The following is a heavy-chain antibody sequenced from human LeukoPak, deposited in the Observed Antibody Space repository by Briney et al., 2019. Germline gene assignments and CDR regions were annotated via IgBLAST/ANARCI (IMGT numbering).Heavy chain of an antibody. CDR2: ISNTGSST. CDR3: ARDLAY. J-gene: IGHJ4*02. V-gene: IGHV3-48*01. CDR1: GFTFSTYT. Sequence: PGASLRLSCAASGFTFSTYTMNSVRQDPGKGLEWVSYISNTGSSTYYADSVKGRFTISRDNAKNSLYLQMSSLRAEDTAVYYCARDLAYWGQGTLVTVSS.